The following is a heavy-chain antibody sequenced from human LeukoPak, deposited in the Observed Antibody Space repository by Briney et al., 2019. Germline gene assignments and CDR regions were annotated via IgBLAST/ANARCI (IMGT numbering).Heavy chain of an antibody. D-gene: IGHD5-24*01. Sequence: SETLSLTCTVSGGSISSYYWSWVRQPPGKGLEWIGYIYYSGSINYNPSLKSRVTISVDTSKNQFSLKLSSVTAADTAVYYCTRERVKDDYYYYYYMDVWGKGTTVTISS. V-gene: IGHV4-59*12. CDR3: TRERVKDDYYYYYYMDV. CDR1: GGSISSYY. J-gene: IGHJ6*03. CDR2: IYYSGSI.